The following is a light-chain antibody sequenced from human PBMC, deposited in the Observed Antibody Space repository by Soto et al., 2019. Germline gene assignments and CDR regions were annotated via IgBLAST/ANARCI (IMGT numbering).Light chain of an antibody. CDR1: SSSIGGNT. Sequence: QSVLTQPPSASGTPGQMVTNSCSGSSSSIGGNTVNWYQQLPGTAPKLLIYSDDQRPSGVPARFSGPKSGTSASLAISGLQSEDEADYYGAAWDDSLNGPSYVFGTGTKVTVL. CDR2: SDD. V-gene: IGLV1-44*01. CDR3: AAWDDSLNGPSYV. J-gene: IGLJ1*01.